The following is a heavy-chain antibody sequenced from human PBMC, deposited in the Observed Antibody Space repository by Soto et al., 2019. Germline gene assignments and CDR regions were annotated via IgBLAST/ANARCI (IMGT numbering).Heavy chain of an antibody. V-gene: IGHV4-34*10. Sequence: SETLSLTCAVYGGSFSDYYWSWIRQPPGKGLEWIGEINHSGSTNYNASLKSRVTISLDTSKNTAYLQMNSLKTEDTAVYYCTRRLFGVVPPKGYYYYYGMDVWGQGTTVTVSS. CDR1: GGSFSDYY. CDR3: TRRLFGVVPPKGYYYYYGMDV. CDR2: INHSGST. D-gene: IGHD3-3*01. J-gene: IGHJ6*02.